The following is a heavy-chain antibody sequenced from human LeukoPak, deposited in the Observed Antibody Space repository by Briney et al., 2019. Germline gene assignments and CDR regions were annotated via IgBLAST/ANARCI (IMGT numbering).Heavy chain of an antibody. CDR3: ARDDPIVVVIATNDY. Sequence: GASVKVSCKASGYTFTSYGISWVRQAPGQGLEWMGWISAYNGNTNYAQKLQGRVTMTTDTSTSTAYMELRSLRSDDTAVYYCARDDPIVVVIATNDYWGQGTLVTVSS. V-gene: IGHV1-18*01. CDR1: GYTFTSYG. J-gene: IGHJ4*02. D-gene: IGHD2-21*01. CDR2: ISAYNGNT.